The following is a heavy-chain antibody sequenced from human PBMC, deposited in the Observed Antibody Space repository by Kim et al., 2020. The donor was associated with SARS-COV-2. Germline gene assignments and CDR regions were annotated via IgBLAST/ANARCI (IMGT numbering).Heavy chain of an antibody. J-gene: IGHJ4*01. Sequence: GGSLRLSCAASGFTFSDYWMTWVRQAPGKGLEWVANIKSDGSEKYYVDSVKGRFTISRDSAKNSLYVQMNSLRAEDTAVYYCAGGLGGGYSFGPNY. CDR2: IKSDGSEK. CDR3: AGGLGGGYSFGPNY. D-gene: IGHD5-18*01. V-gene: IGHV3-7*01. CDR1: GFTFSDYW.